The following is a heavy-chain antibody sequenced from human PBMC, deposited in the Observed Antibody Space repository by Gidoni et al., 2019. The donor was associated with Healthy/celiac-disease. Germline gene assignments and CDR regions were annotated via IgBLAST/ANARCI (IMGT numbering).Heavy chain of an antibody. V-gene: IGHV3-48*01. CDR1: GITFRSDS. J-gene: IGHJ3*02. CDR3: ARDLTQYSSSLPNAFDI. Sequence: EVQLVESGGGLVQPGGYLRLSCAASGITFRSDSMNWVRQAPGKGLELVSYISSSSRTIYYADSVKVRFTISRDNAKNSLYLQINSLRAEDTAVYYCARDLTQYSSSLPNAFDIWGQGTMVTVSS. CDR2: ISSSSRTI. D-gene: IGHD6-13*01.